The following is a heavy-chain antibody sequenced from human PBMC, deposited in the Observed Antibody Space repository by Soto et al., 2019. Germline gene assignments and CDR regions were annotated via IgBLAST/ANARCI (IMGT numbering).Heavy chain of an antibody. CDR2: IKDDGSEK. CDR3: AKDRPRTGIAVVFEI. Sequence: QPGGSLRLSCLSSEFTFNTYWMNWVRQAPGRGLEWVANIKDDGSEKNYVDSVKGRFTISRDNAKNTLYLQMNSLRAEDRAVYYCAKDRPRTGIAVVFEIWGKGTMVTVPS. CDR1: EFTFNTYW. D-gene: IGHD6-19*01. V-gene: IGHV3-7*05. J-gene: IGHJ3*02.